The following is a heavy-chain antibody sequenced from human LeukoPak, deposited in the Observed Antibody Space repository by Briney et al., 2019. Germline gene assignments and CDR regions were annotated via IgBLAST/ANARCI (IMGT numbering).Heavy chain of an antibody. J-gene: IGHJ4*02. Sequence: GGSLRLSCAASGFTFSNAWMSWVRQAPGKGLEWVSAISGSGGSTYYADSVKGRFTISRDNSKNTLYLQMNSLRAEDTAVYYCAKDANTIFGVVIDYWGQGTLVTVSS. V-gene: IGHV3-23*01. CDR2: ISGSGGST. D-gene: IGHD3-3*01. CDR1: GFTFSNAW. CDR3: AKDANTIFGVVIDY.